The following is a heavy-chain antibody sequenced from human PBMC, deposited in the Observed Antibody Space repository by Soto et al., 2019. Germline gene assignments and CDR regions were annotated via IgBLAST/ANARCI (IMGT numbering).Heavy chain of an antibody. CDR1: GFTFDDYA. CDR3: AKGFYIVVVPAAITW. V-gene: IGHV3-9*01. D-gene: IGHD2-2*01. CDR2: ISWNSGSI. J-gene: IGHJ4*02. Sequence: GGSLRLSCAASGFTFDDYAMHWVRQAPGKGLEWVSGISWNSGSIGYADSVKGRFTISRDNAKNSLYLQMNSLRAEDTALYYCAKGFYIVVVPAAITWWGQGTLVTVSS.